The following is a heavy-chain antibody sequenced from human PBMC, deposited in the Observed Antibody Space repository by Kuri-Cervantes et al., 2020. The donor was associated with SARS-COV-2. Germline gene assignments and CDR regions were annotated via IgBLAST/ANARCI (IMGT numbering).Heavy chain of an antibody. Sequence: ASVKVSCKASGYTFTSNYMHWVRQAPGQGLEWMGAINPSGGGTTYGQKFQGRVTMARDTSTSTVYMELSSLRSEDTAVYYCARVFCSTSCYWRGNDAFDIWGQGTMDTVSS. J-gene: IGHJ3*02. CDR3: ARVFCSTSCYWRGNDAFDI. D-gene: IGHD2-2*01. CDR1: GYTFTSNY. CDR2: INPSGGGT. V-gene: IGHV1-46*01.